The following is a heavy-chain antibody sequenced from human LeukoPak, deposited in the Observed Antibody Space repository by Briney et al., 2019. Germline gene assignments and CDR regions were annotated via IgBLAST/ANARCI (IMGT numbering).Heavy chain of an antibody. CDR1: GFPFSNSA. CDR2: ISSSSSYI. CDR3: ARDRDGYNFLDY. Sequence: GGSLRLSCAASGFPFSNSAMSWVRQAPGKGLEWVSSISSSSSYIYYADSVKGRFTISRDNAKNSLYLQMNSLRAEDTAVYYCARDRDGYNFLDYWGQGTLVTVSS. J-gene: IGHJ4*02. V-gene: IGHV3-21*01. D-gene: IGHD5-24*01.